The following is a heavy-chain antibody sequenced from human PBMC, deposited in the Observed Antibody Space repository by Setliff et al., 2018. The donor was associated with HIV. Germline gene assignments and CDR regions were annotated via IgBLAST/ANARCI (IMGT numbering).Heavy chain of an antibody. CDR2: MNPNSGNT. D-gene: IGHD1-1*01. CDR3: ARGHSGNDY. Sequence: ASVKVSCKASGYTFTNYDINWVRQATGQGLEWMGRMNPNSGNTEYAQQFQGRVTMTRNTSVSTAYMELSSLRSEDTAIYYCARGHSGNDYWGQGTLVTVSS. J-gene: IGHJ4*02. CDR1: GYTFTNYD. V-gene: IGHV1-8*02.